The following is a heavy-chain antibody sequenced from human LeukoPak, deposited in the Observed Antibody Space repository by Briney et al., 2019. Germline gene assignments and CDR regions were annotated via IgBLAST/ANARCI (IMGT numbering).Heavy chain of an antibody. CDR3: ARGYYYGSGRTPANAFDI. V-gene: IGHV4-34*01. CDR2: INHSGST. CDR1: GGSFSGYY. Sequence: SETLSLTCAVYGGSFSGYYWSWIRQPPGKGLEWIGEINHSGSTNYNPSLKSRVTISVDTSKNQFSLKLGSVTAADTAVYYCARGYYYGSGRTPANAFDIWGQGTMVTVSS. D-gene: IGHD3-10*01. J-gene: IGHJ3*02.